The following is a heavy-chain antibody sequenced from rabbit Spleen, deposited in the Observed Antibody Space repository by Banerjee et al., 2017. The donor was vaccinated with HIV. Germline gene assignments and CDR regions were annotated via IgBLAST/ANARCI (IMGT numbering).Heavy chain of an antibody. CDR2: IYTPNGGT. CDR1: GIDFSSYYY. V-gene: IGHV1S45*01. D-gene: IGHD6-1*01. J-gene: IGHJ4*01. CDR3: ARDEVYADYAGFGYATLHDFNL. Sequence: QEQLEESGGGLVKPGASLTLTCTASGIDFSSYYYMSWVRQAPGKGLEWIGTIYTPNGGTWYASWVNGRFTISKTSSTTVTLQMTSLTAADTATYFCARDEVYADYAGFGYATLHDFNLWGPGTLVTVS.